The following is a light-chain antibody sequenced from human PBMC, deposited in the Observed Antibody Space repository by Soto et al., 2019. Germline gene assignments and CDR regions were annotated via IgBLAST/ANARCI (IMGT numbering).Light chain of an antibody. Sequence: QSVLTQPASVSESPGQSISISCGGGRNDIGTYNLVSWYQQHPGKAPKLIIYEGNKRPSGVSNRFSGSRSGNTASLTISGLQAEDEADYYCCSYTGGSSLLFGGGTKLTVL. J-gene: IGLJ3*02. V-gene: IGLV2-23*01. CDR1: RNDIGTYNL. CDR2: EGN. CDR3: CSYTGGSSLL.